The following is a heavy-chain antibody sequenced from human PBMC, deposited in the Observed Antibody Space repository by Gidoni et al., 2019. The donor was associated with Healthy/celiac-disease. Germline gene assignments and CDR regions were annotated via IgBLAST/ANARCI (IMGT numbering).Heavy chain of an antibody. D-gene: IGHD5-12*01. Sequence: QVQLVQSGAEVKKPGASVKVSCKASGYTFTGYYMHWVRQSPGQGLEWMGWINPNSGGTNYAQKVQGWVTMTRDTSISTAYMELSRLRSDDTAVYYCAREGDSGYDQPLFDYWGQGTLVTVSS. CDR1: GYTFTGYY. J-gene: IGHJ4*02. CDR3: AREGDSGYDQPLFDY. CDR2: INPNSGGT. V-gene: IGHV1-2*04.